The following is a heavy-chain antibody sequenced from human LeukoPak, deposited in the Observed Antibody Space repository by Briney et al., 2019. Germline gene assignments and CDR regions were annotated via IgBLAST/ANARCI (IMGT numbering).Heavy chain of an antibody. CDR2: IYSGGGT. Sequence: GGSLRLSCAASGFTVSSNYMSCVRQSPGKGLEWVSVIYSGGGTYYADSVKGRFTISRDNSKNTVHLQMNSLRAEDTAVYYCAKERQQLVPGHFDYWGQRTLVTVST. J-gene: IGHJ4*02. CDR1: GFTVSSNY. D-gene: IGHD6-13*01. CDR3: AKERQQLVPGHFDY. V-gene: IGHV3-53*01.